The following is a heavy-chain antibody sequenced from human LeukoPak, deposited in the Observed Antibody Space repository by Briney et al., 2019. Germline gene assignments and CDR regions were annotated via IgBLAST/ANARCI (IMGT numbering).Heavy chain of an antibody. CDR3: ARQGDYSLRVWFDP. CDR2: INHSGST. Sequence: SETLSLTCAVYGGSFSGYYWSWIRQPPGKGLEWIGEINHSGSTNYNPSLKGRVTISVDTSKNQFSLKLSSVTAADTAVYYCARQGDYSLRVWFDPWGQGTLVTVSS. D-gene: IGHD4-17*01. V-gene: IGHV4-34*01. CDR1: GGSFSGYY. J-gene: IGHJ5*02.